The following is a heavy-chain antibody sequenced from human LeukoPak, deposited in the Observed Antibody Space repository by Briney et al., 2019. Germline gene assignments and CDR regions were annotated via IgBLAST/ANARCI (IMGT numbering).Heavy chain of an antibody. D-gene: IGHD3-22*01. CDR2: ISSSSYI. Sequence: GGSLRLSCAASGFTFSSYSMNWVRQAPGKGLEWVSSISSSSYIYYADSVKGRFTISRDNAKNSLYLQMNSLRAEDTAVYYCARAVAYYYDSSGYRLDAFDIWGQGTMVTVSS. J-gene: IGHJ3*02. V-gene: IGHV3-21*04. CDR3: ARAVAYYYDSSGYRLDAFDI. CDR1: GFTFSSYS.